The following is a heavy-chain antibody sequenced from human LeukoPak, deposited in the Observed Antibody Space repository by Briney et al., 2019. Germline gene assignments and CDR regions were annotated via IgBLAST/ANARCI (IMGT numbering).Heavy chain of an antibody. D-gene: IGHD3-22*01. J-gene: IGHJ5*02. CDR2: TYYSGST. CDR1: GGSISSGDYY. Sequence: SLTLSLTCTVSGGSISSGDYYWSWIRQPPGKGLEWIGYTYYSGSTYYNPSLTSRVTISVDTSKNQFSLKLTSVTAADTAVYYCARPYYYDSRIDPWGQGTLVTVSS. V-gene: IGHV4-30-4*01. CDR3: ARPYYYDSRIDP.